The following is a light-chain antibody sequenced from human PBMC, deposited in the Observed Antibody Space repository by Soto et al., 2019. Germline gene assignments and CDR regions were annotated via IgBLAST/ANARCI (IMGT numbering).Light chain of an antibody. J-gene: IGLJ2*01. V-gene: IGLV1-40*01. CDR2: GNS. CDR1: SSNIGAGYD. CDR3: QSYDSSLSGSV. Sequence: QSVLTQPPSVSGAPGQRVTISCTGSSSNIGAGYDVHWYQQLPGTAPKLLIYGNSNRPSGVPDRFSGSKSGTSASLAITGLQVEEEADYYCQSYDSSLSGSVFGGGTKFTLL.